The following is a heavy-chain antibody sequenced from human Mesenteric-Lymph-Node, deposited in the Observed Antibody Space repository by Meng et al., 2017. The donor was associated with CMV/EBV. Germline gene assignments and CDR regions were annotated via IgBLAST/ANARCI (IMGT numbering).Heavy chain of an antibody. CDR3: ARVESFDFWSGYYYGMDV. D-gene: IGHD3-3*01. CDR2: INPSGGST. CDR1: GYTFTRYY. J-gene: IGHJ6*02. V-gene: IGHV1-46*01. Sequence: ASVKVSCKASGYTFTRYYMHWVRQAPGQGLEWMGTINPSGGSTTYAQKFQGRVTMTRDTSTSTVYMELSRLRSDDTAVYYCARVESFDFWSGYYYGMDVWGQGTTVTVSS.